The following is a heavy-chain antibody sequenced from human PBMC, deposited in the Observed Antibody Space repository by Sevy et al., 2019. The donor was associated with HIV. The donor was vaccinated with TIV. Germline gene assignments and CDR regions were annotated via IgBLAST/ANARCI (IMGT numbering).Heavy chain of an antibody. J-gene: IGHJ5*02. CDR1: GFNFRNFW. Sequence: GSLRLSCVASGFNFRNFWMSWVRQAPGKGLECVAYIKQDGSEAYYVDSVKGRFTISRDNAKNSLYLQMNSLRDEDTAMYFCVRDKEVGASILDAWGQGTPVTVSS. V-gene: IGHV3-7*03. CDR3: VRDKEVGASILDA. CDR2: IKQDGSEA. D-gene: IGHD1-26*01.